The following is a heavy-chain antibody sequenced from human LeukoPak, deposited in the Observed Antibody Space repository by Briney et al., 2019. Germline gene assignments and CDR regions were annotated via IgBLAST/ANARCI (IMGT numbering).Heavy chain of an antibody. CDR3: ARSDWRSAYYDILTGPGDAFDI. CDR2: ISAYNGNT. D-gene: IGHD3-9*01. V-gene: IGHV1-18*01. Sequence: ASVKVSCKASGGTFSSYVISWVRQAPGQGLEWMGWISAYNGNTNYAQKLQGRVTMTTDTSTSTAYMELRSLRSDDTAVYYCARSDWRSAYYDILTGPGDAFDIWGQGTMVTVSS. J-gene: IGHJ3*02. CDR1: GGTFSSYV.